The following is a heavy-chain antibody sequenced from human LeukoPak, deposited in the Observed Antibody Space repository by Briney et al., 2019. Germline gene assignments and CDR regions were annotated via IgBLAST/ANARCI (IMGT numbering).Heavy chain of an antibody. V-gene: IGHV3-23*05. CDR1: EFIFSDYA. CDR3: AKFEGATIPGWFNDY. D-gene: IGHD6-19*01. CDR2: IDKTTYPT. J-gene: IGHJ4*02. Sequence: GGSLRLSCAASEFIFSDYAMGWARQAPGKGLEWVPTIDKTTYPTFYADSVKGRFTISRDNSKNTLYLQMNSLRTEDTAVYFCAKFEGATIPGWFNDYWGQGILVTVSS.